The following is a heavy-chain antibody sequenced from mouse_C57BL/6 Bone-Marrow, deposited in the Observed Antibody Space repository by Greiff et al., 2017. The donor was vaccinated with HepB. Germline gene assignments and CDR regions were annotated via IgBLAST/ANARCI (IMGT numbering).Heavy chain of an antibody. CDR1: GFNIKDDY. V-gene: IGHV14-4*01. J-gene: IGHJ3*01. CDR2: IDPENGDT. D-gene: IGHD2-1*01. Sequence: EVQLQQSGAELVRPGASVKLSCTASGFNIKDDYMHWVKQRPEQGLEWIGWIDPENGDTEYASKFQGKATITADTSSNPAYLQLSSLTSEDTAVYYCTTDGNSTWFAYWGQGTLVTVSA. CDR3: TTDGNSTWFAY.